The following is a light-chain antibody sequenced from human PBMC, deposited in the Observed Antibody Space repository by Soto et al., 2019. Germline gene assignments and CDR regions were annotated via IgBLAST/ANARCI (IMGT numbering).Light chain of an antibody. CDR2: GAS. V-gene: IGKV3-15*01. CDR1: QSVSSN. CDR3: QQRSDWPPIT. Sequence: IVMTQSPATLSVSPGERATLSCGASQSVSSNLAWYQQKPGQAPRLLIYGASTRATGIPARFSGSGSGTEFTLTISSLQSEDFAVYYCQQRSDWPPITCGQGTRRRL. J-gene: IGKJ5*01.